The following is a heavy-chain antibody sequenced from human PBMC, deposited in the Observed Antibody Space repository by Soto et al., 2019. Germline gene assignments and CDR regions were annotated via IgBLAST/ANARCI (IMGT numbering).Heavy chain of an antibody. Sequence: QVQLVESGGGVVQPGRSLRLSCAASGFTFSSYAIHWVRQAPGKGLEWVAVISYDGSNKYYADSVKGRFTISRDNSKNTLYLQMNSLRAEDTAVYYCARDLGYYDSSATDAFDIWGQGTMVTVSS. CDR2: ISYDGSNK. V-gene: IGHV3-30-3*01. CDR3: ARDLGYYDSSATDAFDI. CDR1: GFTFSSYA. J-gene: IGHJ3*02. D-gene: IGHD3-22*01.